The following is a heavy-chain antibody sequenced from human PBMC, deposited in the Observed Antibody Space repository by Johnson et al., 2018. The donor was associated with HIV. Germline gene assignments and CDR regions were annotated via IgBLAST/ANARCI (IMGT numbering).Heavy chain of an antibody. V-gene: IGHV3-11*04. CDR1: GFSFSDYY. CDR2: INWNGVTV. J-gene: IGHJ3*02. CDR3: ASRSYGYVRHAFDI. D-gene: IGHD5-18*01. Sequence: QVQLVESGGGLVKPGGSLRLSCAASGFSFSDYYMSWIRQAPGKGLEWVSGINWNGVTVDYVDSVKGRFTISRDNAKNSLYLQMNSLRAEDTAVYYCASRSYGYVRHAFDIWGQGTMVTVSS.